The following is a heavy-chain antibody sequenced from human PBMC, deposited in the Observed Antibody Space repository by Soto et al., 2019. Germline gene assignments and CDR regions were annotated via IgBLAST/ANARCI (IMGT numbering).Heavy chain of an antibody. CDR1: GFTFSSYN. CDR3: ARGAYSTSCLAP. Sequence: EVQLVESGGGLVQPGGSLRLSCEASGFTFSSYNMNWVRQAPGKGLEWVSYISSSSSTIYYADSVKGRFTISRDNAKNSLSLQMNSLRDEDTAVYYCARGAYSTSCLAPWGQGTLVTVSS. D-gene: IGHD2-2*01. CDR2: ISSSSSTI. J-gene: IGHJ5*02. V-gene: IGHV3-48*02.